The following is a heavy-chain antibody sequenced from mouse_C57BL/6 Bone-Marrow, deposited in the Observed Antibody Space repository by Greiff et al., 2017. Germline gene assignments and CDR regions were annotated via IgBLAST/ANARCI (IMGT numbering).Heavy chain of an antibody. CDR3: ARDVRDGDFFYYAMDY. Sequence: QVQLKQSGAELVRPGSSVKLSCKASGYTFTSYWMHWVKQRPIQGLEWIGNIDPSDSETHYNQKFKDKATLTVDKSSSTAYMQLSSLTSEDSAVYYCARDVRDGDFFYYAMDYWGQGTSVTVSS. D-gene: IGHD3-3*01. J-gene: IGHJ4*01. V-gene: IGHV1-52*01. CDR1: GYTFTSYW. CDR2: IDPSDSET.